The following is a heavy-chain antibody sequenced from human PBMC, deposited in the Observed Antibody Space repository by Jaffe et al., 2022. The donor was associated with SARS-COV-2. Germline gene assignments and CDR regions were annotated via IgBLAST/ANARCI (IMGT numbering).Heavy chain of an antibody. Sequence: QVHLVASGGGVVQPGRSLRLSCAASGFSFSTYGLHWVRQAPGKGLEWVAVIWYDGSNEYYADSVKGRFTISRDNSKNTLFLQMNSLRAEDTAVYSCARDLCSDGRCYQGSVPPFDYWGQGTLVTVSS. J-gene: IGHJ4*02. D-gene: IGHD2-15*01. CDR3: ARDLCSDGRCYQGSVPPFDY. V-gene: IGHV3-33*01. CDR1: GFSFSTYG. CDR2: IWYDGSNE.